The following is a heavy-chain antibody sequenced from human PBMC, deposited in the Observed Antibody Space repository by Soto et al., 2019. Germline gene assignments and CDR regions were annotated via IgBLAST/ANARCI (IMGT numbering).Heavy chain of an antibody. Sequence: GGSLRLSCAASGFTVSGNYLSWVRQAPGKGLEWVSVIYSGGSTYYTDSVKGRFTISRDNSKNTLYLQMNSLRAEDTAVYFCASATYGSGSYYWFDPWGRGALVTVSS. CDR1: GFTVSGNY. V-gene: IGHV3-53*01. CDR2: IYSGGST. CDR3: ASATYGSGSYYWFDP. J-gene: IGHJ5*02. D-gene: IGHD3-10*01.